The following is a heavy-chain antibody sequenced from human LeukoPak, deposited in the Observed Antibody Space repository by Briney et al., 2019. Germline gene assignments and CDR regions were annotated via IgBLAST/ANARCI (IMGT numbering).Heavy chain of an antibody. Sequence: GGSLRLSCAASGFTFSSYSMNWVRQAPGKGLEWVSSISSSSYISYADSVKGRFTISRDNAKNSLYLQMNSLRAEDTAVYYCAREEDYDYVWGSYRPDAFDIWGQGTMVTVSS. CDR3: AREEDYDYVWGSYRPDAFDI. CDR2: ISSSSYI. J-gene: IGHJ3*02. V-gene: IGHV3-21*01. D-gene: IGHD3-16*02. CDR1: GFTFSSYS.